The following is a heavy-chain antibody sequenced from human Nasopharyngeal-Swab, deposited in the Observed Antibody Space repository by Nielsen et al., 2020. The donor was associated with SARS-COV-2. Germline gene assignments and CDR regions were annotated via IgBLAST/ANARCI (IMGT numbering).Heavy chain of an antibody. Sequence: GGSLRLSCEASGFTFSDYKMNWVRQAPGKGLEWASSIGTSSRHINYADSVKGRFTISRDNAKNSVHLQMNSLRAEDTAVYFCARVPTIYKSGGYVMDYFDYWGQGTLVTVSS. D-gene: IGHD3-22*01. J-gene: IGHJ4*02. CDR1: GFTFSDYK. V-gene: IGHV3-21*06. CDR2: IGTSSRHI. CDR3: ARVPTIYKSGGYVMDYFDY.